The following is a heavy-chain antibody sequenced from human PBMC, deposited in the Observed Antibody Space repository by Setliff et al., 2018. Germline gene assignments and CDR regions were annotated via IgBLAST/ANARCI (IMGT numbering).Heavy chain of an antibody. CDR1: GASIREYY. Sequence: SETLSLTCIVSGASIREYYWSWIRQPPGKGLEWIGYIYYSGTTNYSPSLKSRVTISVDTSKNQFSLSLKSVTAADTAVYYCARDRTAYSYGTDVWGQGTTVTVSS. J-gene: IGHJ6*02. CDR3: ARDRTAYSYGTDV. D-gene: IGHD2-8*02. V-gene: IGHV4-59*01. CDR2: IYYSGTT.